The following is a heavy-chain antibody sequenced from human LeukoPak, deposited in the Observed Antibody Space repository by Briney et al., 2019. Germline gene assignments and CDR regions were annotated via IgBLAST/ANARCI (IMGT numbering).Heavy chain of an antibody. J-gene: IGHJ4*02. CDR2: IYYSGST. D-gene: IGHD3-3*01. Sequence: PSETLSLTCTVSGGSISSSSYYWAWIRQPPGKGLEWIGSIYYSGSTYYNPSLKSRVTISVDTSKNQFSLKLSSVTAADTAVYYCARLVSDWDFWSGYYYAQDYYFDYWGQGTLVTVSS. CDR1: GGSISSSSYY. CDR3: ARLVSDWDFWSGYYYAQDYYFDY. V-gene: IGHV4-39*01.